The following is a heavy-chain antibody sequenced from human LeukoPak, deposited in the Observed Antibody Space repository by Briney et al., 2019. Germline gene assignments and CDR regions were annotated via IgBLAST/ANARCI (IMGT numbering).Heavy chain of an antibody. CDR1: GDSVSTNSAA. Sequence: QTLSLTFAISGDSVSTNSAAWNWISQSPSRGLEWLGRTYHRSKWYNDYAVSVKSRIIIKPDTSKNQYSLQFNSVTPEDAAIYYCARHRGSDAFDIWGQGTMVTVSS. D-gene: IGHD3-10*01. CDR2: TYHRSKWYN. V-gene: IGHV6-1*01. CDR3: ARHRGSDAFDI. J-gene: IGHJ3*02.